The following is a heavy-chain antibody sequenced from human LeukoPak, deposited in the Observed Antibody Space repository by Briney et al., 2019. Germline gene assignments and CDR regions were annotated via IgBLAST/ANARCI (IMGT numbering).Heavy chain of an antibody. V-gene: IGHV4-59*01. CDR1: GGSISSYY. J-gene: IGHJ4*02. Sequence: SETLSLTCTVSGGSISSYYWSWIRQPPGKGLERIGYIYYSGSTNYNPSLKSRVTISVDTSKNQFSLKLSSVTAADTAVYYCVGSGSYYYDYWGQGTLVTVSS. D-gene: IGHD3-10*01. CDR2: IYYSGST. CDR3: VGSGSYYYDY.